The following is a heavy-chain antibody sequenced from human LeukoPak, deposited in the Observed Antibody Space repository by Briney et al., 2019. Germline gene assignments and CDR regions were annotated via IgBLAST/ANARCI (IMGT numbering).Heavy chain of an antibody. CDR3: ARLSGTSGTSSRVLHY. CDR2: ISGSGEDT. CDR1: GFTFSTYA. D-gene: IGHD1-1*01. Sequence: GGSLRLSCAASGFTFSTYAMIWVRQAPGEGLEWVSAISGSGEDTYYADSVRGRFTISRDNSENSLSLQMNRLRAEDTAVYHCARLSGTSGTSSRVLHYWGQGTLVTVSS. J-gene: IGHJ4*02. V-gene: IGHV3-23*01.